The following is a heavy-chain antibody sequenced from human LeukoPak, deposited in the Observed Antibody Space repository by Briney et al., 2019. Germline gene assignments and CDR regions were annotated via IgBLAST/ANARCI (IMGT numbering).Heavy chain of an antibody. CDR1: GFTVCSSS. V-gene: IGHV3-66*01. J-gene: IGHJ4*02. CDR3: AREGHCYSPFDY. D-gene: IGHD2-2*02. CDR2: IYSGGTT. Sequence: PGGSLSPSRVASGFTVCSSSMGWVRQAPGKGLEWVSVIYSGGTTYYADSVKGRFTISRDNSKNTLYLQMNSLRVEDTAVYYCAREGHCYSPFDYGGQGNRVTVSS.